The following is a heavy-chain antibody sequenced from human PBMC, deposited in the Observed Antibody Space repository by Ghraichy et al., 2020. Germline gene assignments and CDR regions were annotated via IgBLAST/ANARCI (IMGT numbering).Heavy chain of an antibody. J-gene: IGHJ4*02. CDR1: GFSFSNHN. V-gene: IGHV3-21*01. Sequence: LSLTCAASGFSFSNHNMNWVRQAPGKGLEWVSSVSRSSTYIYYTDSVKGRFTISRDNAKNSLYLQMNNLRAEDTAVYYCVRDVTAKDSSGYYHYFDSWGQGTLVTVSS. D-gene: IGHD3-22*01. CDR2: VSRSSTYI. CDR3: VRDVTAKDSSGYYHYFDS.